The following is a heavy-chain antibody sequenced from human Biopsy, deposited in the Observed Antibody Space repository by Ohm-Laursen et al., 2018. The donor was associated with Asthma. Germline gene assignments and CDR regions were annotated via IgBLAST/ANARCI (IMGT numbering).Heavy chain of an antibody. Sequence: ASVKVSCKTSGYTFINYAIHWVRQAPGQRLEWMGWINAGNGNTKYSQKFQGRVTITADRSTSTAHMELSSLTIEDTAVYYCSRAVTILQEWLGGMDVWGQGTTVTVSS. D-gene: IGHD3-3*01. CDR1: GYTFINYA. CDR2: INAGNGNT. V-gene: IGHV1-3*01. J-gene: IGHJ6*02. CDR3: SRAVTILQEWLGGMDV.